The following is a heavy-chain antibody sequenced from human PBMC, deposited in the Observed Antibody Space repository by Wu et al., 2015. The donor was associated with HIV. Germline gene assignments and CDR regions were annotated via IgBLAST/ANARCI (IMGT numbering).Heavy chain of an antibody. CDR2: LLPYNGAT. V-gene: IGHV1-2*02. J-gene: IGHJ4*02. Sequence: QVHLVQSGAEVMKPGASVKVSCKASGYTFANYYIHWVRQAPGQGLEWVGGLLPYNGATIYAQTFQGRVTMASDTSINTAYMELNRLTSDDTAIYYCARVRVSYSSSSSFAYWGQGALIVVSS. CDR3: ARVRVSYSSSSSFAY. CDR1: GYTFANYY. D-gene: IGHD6-6*01.